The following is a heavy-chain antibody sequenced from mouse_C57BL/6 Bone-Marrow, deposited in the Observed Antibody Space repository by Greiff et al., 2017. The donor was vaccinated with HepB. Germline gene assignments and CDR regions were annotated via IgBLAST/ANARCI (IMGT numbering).Heavy chain of an antibody. CDR3: AREGLLRIDY. J-gene: IGHJ2*01. D-gene: IGHD1-1*01. CDR2: ISNGGGST. Sequence: DVKLVESGGGLVQPGGSLKLSCAASGFTFSDYYMYWVRQTPEKRLEWVAYISNGGGSTYYPDTVKGRFTISRDNAKNTLYLQMSRLKSEDTAMYYCAREGLLRIDYWGQGTTLTVSS. V-gene: IGHV5-12*01. CDR1: GFTFSDYY.